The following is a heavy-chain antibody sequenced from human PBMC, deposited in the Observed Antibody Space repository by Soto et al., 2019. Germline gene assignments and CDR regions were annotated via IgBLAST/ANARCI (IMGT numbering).Heavy chain of an antibody. J-gene: IGHJ4*02. CDR2: INGDGSNT. V-gene: IGHV3-74*01. CDR1: GFTFSSYW. CDR3: AREVGGGSSSGRFLDY. D-gene: IGHD6-6*01. Sequence: EVQLVESGGGLVQPGGSLRLSCAASGFTFSSYWMHWVRQAPGKGLMWVSRINGDGSNTNYADSVKGRFTISRDIAKNTLYLQMNSLSVEDTAIYYCAREVGGGSSSGRFLDYWGQGTLVTVSS.